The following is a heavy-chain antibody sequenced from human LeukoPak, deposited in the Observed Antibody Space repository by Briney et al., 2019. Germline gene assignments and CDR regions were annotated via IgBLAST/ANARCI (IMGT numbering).Heavy chain of an antibody. J-gene: IGHJ6*03. Sequence: PSETLSLTCAVYGGSFSGYYWSWIRQPPGKGLEWIGEINHSGSTNYNPSLKSRVTISVDTSKNQFSLKLSPVTAADTAVYYCARGQKRKQQGRYYYMDVWGKGTTVTVSS. D-gene: IGHD6-13*01. CDR3: ARGQKRKQQGRYYYMDV. CDR1: GGSFSGYY. V-gene: IGHV4-34*01. CDR2: INHSGST.